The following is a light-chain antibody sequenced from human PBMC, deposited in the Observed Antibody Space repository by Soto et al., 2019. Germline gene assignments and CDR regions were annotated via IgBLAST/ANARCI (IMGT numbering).Light chain of an antibody. Sequence: LTQPRSVSGSPGQSVTISCTGTSSVVGGYNYVSWYQQHPGKAPKLMIYDASKRPSGVPDRFSGFKSGNTASLTISGLQAEDEADYSCCSHAGTYIYVFGTGTKVTVL. V-gene: IGLV2-11*01. CDR3: CSHAGTYIYV. CDR2: DAS. J-gene: IGLJ1*01. CDR1: SSVVGGYNY.